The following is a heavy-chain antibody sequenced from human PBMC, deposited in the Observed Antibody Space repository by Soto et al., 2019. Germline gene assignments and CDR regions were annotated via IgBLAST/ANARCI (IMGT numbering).Heavy chain of an antibody. Sequence: QVQLVQSGAEVKKPGASVKVSCKASGYTFTSYGISWVRQAPGQGLEWMGWISAYNGNTNYAQKLQGRVTMTTDTSTSTAYMELRSLRSDDTAVYYCARGAPTYYYGSGSPDVTSLDYWGQGTLVTVSS. CDR3: ARGAPTYYYGSGSPDVTSLDY. CDR2: ISAYNGNT. V-gene: IGHV1-18*01. CDR1: GYTFTSYG. J-gene: IGHJ4*02. D-gene: IGHD3-10*01.